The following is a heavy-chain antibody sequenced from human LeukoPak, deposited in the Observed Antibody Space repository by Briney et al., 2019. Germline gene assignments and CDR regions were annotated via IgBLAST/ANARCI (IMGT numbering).Heavy chain of an antibody. CDR1: TDSFSSHY. CDR2: IHYRGDT. CDR3: ARSRASTNTHYGLLFDY. D-gene: IGHD3-10*01. Sequence: PSETLSLTCTVSTDSFSSHYWSCIRQAPGKGLEWIGYIHYRGDTNYFPSLKSRVTISVDTSKTQSSLKLTSVTAADTAVSYYARSRASTNTHYGLLFDYWGQGTPVTVSS. J-gene: IGHJ4*02. V-gene: IGHV4-59*11.